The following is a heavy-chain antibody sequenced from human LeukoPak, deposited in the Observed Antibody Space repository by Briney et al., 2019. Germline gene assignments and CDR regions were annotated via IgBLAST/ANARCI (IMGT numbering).Heavy chain of an antibody. Sequence: KPSETLSLTCTVSSGSINGYYWSWIRQPPGKGLEWIGEINHSGSTNYNPSLKSRVTISVDTSKNQFSLKLSSVTAADTAVYYCAGRPKRGIAAAGTTPAPRINWFDPWGQGTLVAVSS. V-gene: IGHV4-34*01. D-gene: IGHD6-13*01. CDR3: AGRPKRGIAAAGTTPAPRINWFDP. CDR2: INHSGST. CDR1: SGSINGYY. J-gene: IGHJ5*02.